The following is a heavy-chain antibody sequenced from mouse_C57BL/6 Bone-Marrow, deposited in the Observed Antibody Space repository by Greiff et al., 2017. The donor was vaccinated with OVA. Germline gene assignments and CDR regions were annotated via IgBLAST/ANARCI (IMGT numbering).Heavy chain of an antibody. V-gene: IGHV1-69*01. D-gene: IGHD1-1*01. J-gene: IGHJ2*01. CDR2: IDPSDSYT. CDR3: ARWDYYGSRGGYYFDY. CDR1: GYTFTSYW. Sequence: QVQLQQSGAELVMPGASVKLSCKASGYTFTSYWMHWVKQRPGQGLEWIGEIDPSDSYTNYNQKFKGKSTLTVDKSSSTAYMQLSSLTSEDSAVDYCARWDYYGSRGGYYFDYWGQGTTLTVSS.